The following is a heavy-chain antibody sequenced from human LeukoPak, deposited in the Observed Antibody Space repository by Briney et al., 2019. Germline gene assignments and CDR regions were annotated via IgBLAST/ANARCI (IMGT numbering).Heavy chain of an antibody. D-gene: IGHD5-18*01. CDR1: GFTVSSNY. CDR3: ARSDFGALLVDTAMDKYYYGMDV. Sequence: GGSLRLSCAASGFTVSSNYMSWVRQAPGKGLGWVSVIYSGGSTYYADSVKGRFTISRDNFKNTLYLQMNSLRAEDTAVYYCARSDFGALLVDTAMDKYYYGMDVWGKGTTVTVSS. V-gene: IGHV3-53*01. J-gene: IGHJ6*04. CDR2: IYSGGST.